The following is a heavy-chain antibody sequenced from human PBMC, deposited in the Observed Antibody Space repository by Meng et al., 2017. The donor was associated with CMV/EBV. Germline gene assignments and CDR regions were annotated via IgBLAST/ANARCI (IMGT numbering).Heavy chain of an antibody. J-gene: IGHJ4*02. D-gene: IGHD6-13*01. CDR2: ISSSSSYI. V-gene: IGHV3-21*01. CDR1: GFTFSSYS. CDR3: AREGYSGGLDY. Sequence: GGPLRLSCAASGFTFSSYSMNWVRQAPGKGLDGVSSISSSSSYIYYADSVKGRFAISRDNAKNPLYLQMNSLRAEDTAVYYCAREGYSGGLDYWGQGTLVTVSS.